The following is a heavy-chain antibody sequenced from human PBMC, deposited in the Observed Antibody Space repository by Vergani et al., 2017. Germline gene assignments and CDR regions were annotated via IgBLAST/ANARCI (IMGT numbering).Heavy chain of an antibody. CDR2: ISYTGST. J-gene: IGHJ4*02. V-gene: IGHV4-38-2*01. CDR3: ARHMWRSTSSPLYF. CDR1: GYSVSGGYY. D-gene: IGHD2-2*01. Sequence: QLQLQESGPGLVKSSETLSLTCGVSGYSVSGGYYCGWLQQPPGKRLYLLGSISYTGSTYYSPSLKSRVTVSADTSKNQFSLSLTSVTAADTAVYYCARHMWRSTSSPLYFWGQGILVTVSS.